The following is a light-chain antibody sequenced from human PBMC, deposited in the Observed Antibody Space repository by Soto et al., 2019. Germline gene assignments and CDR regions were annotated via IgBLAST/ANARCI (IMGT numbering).Light chain of an antibody. CDR2: GAS. CDR1: QSVSSVSGSY. CDR3: QQYGSSPT. Sequence: EIVLTQSPGTLSLSPGERATLSCRPSQSVSSVSGSYLAWYQHKPGQAPRLLIYGASSRATGIPDRFSGSGSGTDFTLTISRLEPEDSAVYYCQQYGSSPTFGQGTKVEIK. J-gene: IGKJ1*01. V-gene: IGKV3-20*01.